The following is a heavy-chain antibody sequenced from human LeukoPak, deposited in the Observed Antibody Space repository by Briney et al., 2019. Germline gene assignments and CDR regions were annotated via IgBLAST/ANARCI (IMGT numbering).Heavy chain of an antibody. J-gene: IGHJ4*02. Sequence: SETLSLTCAVYGGSFSGYYWSWIRQPPGKGLEWIGEINHSGNTNYNPSLKSRVTISVDTSKNQFSLKLSSVTAADTAVYYCARGLWFGDENPPYFDYWGQGTLVTVSS. CDR2: INHSGNT. D-gene: IGHD3-10*01. CDR1: GGSFSGYY. CDR3: ARGLWFGDENPPYFDY. V-gene: IGHV4-34*01.